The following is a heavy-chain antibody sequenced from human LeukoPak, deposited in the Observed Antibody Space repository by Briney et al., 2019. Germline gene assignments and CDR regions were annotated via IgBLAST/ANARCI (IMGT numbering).Heavy chain of an antibody. Sequence: PSETLSLTCAVSGYSISSGYYWGWIRPPPGKGLGWIGISDHSGSTYYNPSLKSRVTISVDTSKNQFSLKLSSVPAADTAVYYCARVGRFLEWLLPYYFDYWGQGTLVTVSS. J-gene: IGHJ4*02. D-gene: IGHD3-3*01. V-gene: IGHV4-38-2*01. CDR2: SDHSGST. CDR3: ARVGRFLEWLLPYYFDY. CDR1: GYSISSGYY.